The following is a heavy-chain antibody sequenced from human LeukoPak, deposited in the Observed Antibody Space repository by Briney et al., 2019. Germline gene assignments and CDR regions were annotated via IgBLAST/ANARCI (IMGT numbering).Heavy chain of an antibody. J-gene: IGHJ5*02. CDR2: INPSGGST. Sequence: ASVKVSCKASGYSFTSYFMHWVRQAPGQGLEWMGLINPSGGSTRYAQKFQGRVTMTRDMSTSTVYMELSSLRSEDTAVYYCARALPHRRLMDTTMEQHWFDPWGQGTLVTVSS. D-gene: IGHD5-18*01. CDR1: GYSFTSYF. CDR3: ARALPHRRLMDTTMEQHWFDP. V-gene: IGHV1-46*01.